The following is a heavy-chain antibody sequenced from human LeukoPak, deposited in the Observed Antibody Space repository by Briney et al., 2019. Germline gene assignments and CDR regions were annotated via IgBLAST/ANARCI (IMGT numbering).Heavy chain of an antibody. V-gene: IGHV4-39*07. CDR3: ARSGLTGPEFDY. CDR1: GGSISSSSYY. Sequence: SETLSLTCTVSGGSISSSSYYWGWIRQPPGEGLEWIGSIYYSGSTYYNPSLKSRVTISVDTSKNQFSLKLSSVTAADTAVYCCARSGLTGPEFDYWGQGTLVTVSS. J-gene: IGHJ4*02. CDR2: IYYSGST. D-gene: IGHD7-27*01.